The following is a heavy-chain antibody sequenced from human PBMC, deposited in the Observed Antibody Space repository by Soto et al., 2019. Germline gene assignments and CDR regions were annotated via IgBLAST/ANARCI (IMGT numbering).Heavy chain of an antibody. CDR2: ISTYNGDT. CDR1: GYTFSSYG. CDR3: ARDHRGGNSGGRFDP. Sequence: QVQLLQSGSEVKKPGASVKVSCKASGYTFSSYGLTWVRQAPGQGLEWMGWISTYNGDTKYAQKHQGRVTMTTDTPTSTAYVEMRTLRSDETAVYYSARDHRGGNSGGRFDPWGQGTLVTVSS. V-gene: IGHV1-18*01. J-gene: IGHJ5*02. D-gene: IGHD2-21*02.